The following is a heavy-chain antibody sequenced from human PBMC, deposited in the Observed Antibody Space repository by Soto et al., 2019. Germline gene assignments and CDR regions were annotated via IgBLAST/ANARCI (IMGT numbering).Heavy chain of an antibody. V-gene: IGHV3-30-3*01. CDR3: ATEDDSSGHAGTFQH. CDR1: GFIFSTYV. J-gene: IGHJ1*01. Sequence: QVQLVESGGDVVQPGRSLRLSCAASGFIFSTYVMHWVRQAPGKGLEWVALISKEGNKQYADSVKDRFTVSRDNSKSNLNLEMNSLRVEDTATYYCATEDDSSGHAGTFQHWGQGTLVSVSP. CDR2: ISKEGNK. D-gene: IGHD3-22*01.